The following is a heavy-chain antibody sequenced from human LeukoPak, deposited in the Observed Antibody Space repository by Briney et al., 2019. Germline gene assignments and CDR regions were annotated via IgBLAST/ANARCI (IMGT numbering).Heavy chain of an antibody. Sequence: GGSLRLSCAASGFTFSTYAMSWVRQAPGKGLEWVSAVSGSGGTTYYADSVKGRFTSSRDNSKNTLYLQMNNLRAEDTAVYYCAKESRYYYGSGSFSSQFDYWGQGNLVTVSS. V-gene: IGHV3-23*01. CDR2: VSGSGGTT. D-gene: IGHD3-10*01. CDR3: AKESRYYYGSGSFSSQFDY. CDR1: GFTFSTYA. J-gene: IGHJ4*02.